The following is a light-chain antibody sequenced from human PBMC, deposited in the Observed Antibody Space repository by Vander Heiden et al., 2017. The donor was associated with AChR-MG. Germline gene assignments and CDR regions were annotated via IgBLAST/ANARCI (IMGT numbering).Light chain of an antibody. CDR2: NVS. CDR1: QSLVYSDGNTY. V-gene: IGKV2-30*01. CDR3: MQGTLWPPIS. J-gene: IGKJ5*01. Sequence: DVVMTQSPLSLPVTLGQPASISCRSSQSLVYSDGNTYFNCFQPRPGPSPRLLIYNVSNRDSWVPDIFSVSGSATDFTLKISSVEADYVVVYYYMQGTLWPPISFGQVTRLEIK.